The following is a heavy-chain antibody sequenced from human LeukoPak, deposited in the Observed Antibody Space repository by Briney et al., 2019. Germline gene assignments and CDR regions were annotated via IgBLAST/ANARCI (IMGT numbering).Heavy chain of an antibody. J-gene: IGHJ4*02. V-gene: IGHV1-8*01. D-gene: IGHD5-24*01. CDR3: ARGRRNRWLQFNHFDY. CDR2: MNPNSGNT. CDR1: GYTFTSYD. Sequence: GASVKVFCKASGYTFTSYDINWVRQATGQGLEWMGWMNPNSGNTGYAQKFQGRVTMTRNTSISTAYMELSSLRSEDTAVYYCARGRRNRWLQFNHFDYWGQGTLVTVSS.